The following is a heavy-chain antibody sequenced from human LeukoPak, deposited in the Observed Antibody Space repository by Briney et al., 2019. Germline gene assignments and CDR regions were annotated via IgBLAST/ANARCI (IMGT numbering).Heavy chain of an antibody. CDR1: GFTFRSYA. CDR2: ISGNGDST. V-gene: IGHV3-23*01. Sequence: GGSLRLSCAASGFTFRSYAMCWVRQAPGKGLEWVSFISGNGDSTYYADSVEGRFTISRDNSRGTLYVQLDSLTAEDTAIYYCTKDRPGGFDYWGQGALVIVSS. CDR3: TKDRPGGFDY. J-gene: IGHJ4*02. D-gene: IGHD3-16*01.